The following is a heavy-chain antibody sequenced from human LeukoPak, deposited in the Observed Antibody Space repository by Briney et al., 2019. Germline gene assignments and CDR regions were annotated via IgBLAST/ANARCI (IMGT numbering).Heavy chain of an antibody. V-gene: IGHV4-39*01. CDR1: GGSISRSSCY. D-gene: IGHD3-3*01. J-gene: IGHJ4*02. Sequence: PSETLSLTCTVSGGSISRSSCYWGGLRQPPGRGGEGGGSMYYSGSTYYNPSRKRRVTISVGTSKKQFSLKKSYVTAADAAVYYCARHRMNPHFGVVPLDYWGQGTLVTVSS. CDR3: ARHRMNPHFGVVPLDY. CDR2: MYYSGST.